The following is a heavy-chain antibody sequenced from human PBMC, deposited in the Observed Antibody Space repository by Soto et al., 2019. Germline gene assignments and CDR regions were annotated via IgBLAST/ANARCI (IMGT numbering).Heavy chain of an antibody. J-gene: IGHJ5*02. Sequence: PSETLSLTCTVSGGSISSSSYYWGWIRQPPGKGLEWIGSIYYSGSTYYNPSLKSRVTISVDTSKNQFSLKLSSVTAADTAVYYFARHTENYYGSGSSNWFDPWGQGTLVTVSS. V-gene: IGHV4-39*01. CDR1: GGSISSSSYY. D-gene: IGHD3-10*01. CDR3: ARHTENYYGSGSSNWFDP. CDR2: IYYSGST.